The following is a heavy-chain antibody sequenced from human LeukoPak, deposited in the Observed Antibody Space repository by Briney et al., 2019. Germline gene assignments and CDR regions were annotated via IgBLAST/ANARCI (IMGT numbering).Heavy chain of an antibody. CDR1: GYTFTSYG. V-gene: IGHV1-18*01. CDR2: ISAYNGNT. CDR3: ARVPENVRVYGIAVAGTPLIDY. J-gene: IGHJ4*02. D-gene: IGHD6-19*01. Sequence: ASVKVSCKASGYTFTSYGISWVRQAPGQGLEWMGWISAYNGNTNYAQKLQGRVTMTTDTSTSTSYMELRSLRSDDTAVYYCARVPENVRVYGIAVAGTPLIDYWGQGTLVTVSS.